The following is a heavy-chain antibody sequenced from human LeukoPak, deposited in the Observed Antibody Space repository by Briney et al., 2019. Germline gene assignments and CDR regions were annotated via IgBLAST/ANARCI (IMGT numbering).Heavy chain of an antibody. J-gene: IGHJ4*02. CDR3: ARETSVVVTARIDH. V-gene: IGHV3-21*01. Sequence: GGSLRLSCAASGFTFSSYNMNGVRQAPGKGLEWVSSISSSSSYIYYADSVKGRFTISRDNARNSLYLQMNSLRAEDTAVYYCARETSVVVTARIDHWGQGTLVTVSS. CDR1: GFTFSSYN. D-gene: IGHD2-21*02. CDR2: ISSSSSYI.